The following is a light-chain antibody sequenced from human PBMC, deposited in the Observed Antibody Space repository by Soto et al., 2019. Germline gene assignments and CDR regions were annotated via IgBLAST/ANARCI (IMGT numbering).Light chain of an antibody. CDR1: QSLVHSDGNTY. V-gene: IGKV2-24*01. J-gene: IGKJ2*01. CDR3: MQATQYRPYT. Sequence: DIVLTQTPLSSPVTLGQPASISCRSSQSLVHSDGNTYLSWFHQRPGQPPRLLIDKVSNRFSGVQDRFSGSGAGTDVTLKISRVEAEDVGIYFCMQATQYRPYTFGQGTKLEIK. CDR2: KVS.